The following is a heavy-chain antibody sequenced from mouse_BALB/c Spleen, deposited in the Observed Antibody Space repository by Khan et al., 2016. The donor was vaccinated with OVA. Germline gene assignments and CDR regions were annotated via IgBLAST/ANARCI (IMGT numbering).Heavy chain of an antibody. CDR1: GFTFSGFG. CDR3: ARTGYYYVDY. Sequence: EVELVESGGGLVQPGGSRKLSCAASGFTFSGFGMHWVRQAPEKGLEWVAYISSGSSTIYYADTVQGRFTISRDNPKNTLFLQMASLRSEDTAMYYCARTGYYYVDYWGQGTTLTVSS. V-gene: IGHV5-17*02. CDR2: ISSGSSTI. J-gene: IGHJ2*01. D-gene: IGHD2-3*01.